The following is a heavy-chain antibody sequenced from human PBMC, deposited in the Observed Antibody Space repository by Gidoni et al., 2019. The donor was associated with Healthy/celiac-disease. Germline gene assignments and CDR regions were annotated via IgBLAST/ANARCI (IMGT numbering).Heavy chain of an antibody. J-gene: IGHJ4*02. Sequence: EVQLLESGGGLVQPGGSLRLSCAASGFTFSSYAMSWVRQAPGKGLEWVSAISGSGGSTYYADSVKGRFTISRDNSKNTLYLQMNSLRAEDTAVYYCAKGTLERDDILTGQAQWYDYWGQGTLVTVSS. CDR2: ISGSGGST. CDR1: GFTFSSYA. V-gene: IGHV3-23*01. D-gene: IGHD3-9*01. CDR3: AKGTLERDDILTGQAQWYDY.